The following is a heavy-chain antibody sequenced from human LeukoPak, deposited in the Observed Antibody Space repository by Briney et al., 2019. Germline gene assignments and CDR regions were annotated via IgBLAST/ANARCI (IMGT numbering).Heavy chain of an antibody. CDR1: GFTFSSYA. Sequence: GGSLRLSCAASGFTFSSYAMSWVRQAPGKGLEWVSAISGSGGSTYYADSVKGRFTISRDNSKNTLYLQMNSLRAEDTALYYCAKDGVVAALGDNWFDPWGQGTLVTVSS. V-gene: IGHV3-23*01. J-gene: IGHJ5*02. CDR3: AKDGVVAALGDNWFDP. CDR2: ISGSGGST. D-gene: IGHD2-15*01.